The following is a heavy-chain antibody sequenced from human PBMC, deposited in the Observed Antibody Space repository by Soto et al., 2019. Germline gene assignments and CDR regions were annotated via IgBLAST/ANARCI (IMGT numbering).Heavy chain of an antibody. CDR3: ARATPAGSADL. D-gene: IGHD2-2*01. CDR2: ISYSGSS. CDR1: GGSNIRDGYY. V-gene: IGHV4-31*03. Sequence: SETLSLTCTVSGGSNIRDGYYWSWIRQHPGKGLEWIAYISYSGSSYSNPSLKSRVTISADTSKNQFSLRLTSVTAADTAVYFCARATPAGSADLWGQGTLVTVSS. J-gene: IGHJ4*02.